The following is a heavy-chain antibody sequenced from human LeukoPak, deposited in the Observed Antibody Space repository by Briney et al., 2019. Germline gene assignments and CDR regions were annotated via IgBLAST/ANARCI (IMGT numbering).Heavy chain of an antibody. CDR2: IYYSGST. CDR1: GGSISSSSYY. V-gene: IGHV4-39*07. D-gene: IGHD2-2*03. J-gene: IGHJ6*03. Sequence: SETLSLTCTVSGGSISSSSYYWGWIRQPPGKGLEWIGSIYYSGSTYYNPSLKSRVTISVDTSKNQFSLKLSSVTAADTAVYYCARGLYGLDIVVVPAAPAYYYYYYMDVWGKGTTVTVSS. CDR3: ARGLYGLDIVVVPAAPAYYYYYYMDV.